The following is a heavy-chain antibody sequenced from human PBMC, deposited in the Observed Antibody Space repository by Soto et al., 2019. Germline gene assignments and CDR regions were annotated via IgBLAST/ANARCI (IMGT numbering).Heavy chain of an antibody. CDR2: SHSSGST. Sequence: EVQLVESGGGVVPPGGSLRVSCSGFTSRSNSINWVRQAPGKTLEWVSVSHSSGSTFYVDSVQGRFTISRDISKNTLYLQMDSLRVDDTAVYYCATTPYDHDAFDNWGQGTVVTVSS. CDR1: GFTSRSNS. J-gene: IGHJ3*02. CDR3: ATTPYDHDAFDN. V-gene: IGHV3-66*01. D-gene: IGHD5-12*01.